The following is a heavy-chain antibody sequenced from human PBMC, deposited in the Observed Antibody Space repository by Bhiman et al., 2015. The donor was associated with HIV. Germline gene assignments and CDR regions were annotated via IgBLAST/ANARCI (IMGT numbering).Heavy chain of an antibody. V-gene: IGHV3-21*03. J-gene: IGHJ6*02. D-gene: IGHD1-7*01. CDR1: GFTFDDYA. CDR3: ARDRPYNWNWGGYFYGLDV. CDR2: ITSSSRYI. Sequence: EVQLVESGGVVVQPGGSLRLSCAASGFTFDDYAMHWVRQAPGKGLEWVSSITSSSRYIQYADSVKGRFTISRDNAKNSLYLQMNSLRAEDTAVFYCARDRPYNWNWGGYFYGLDVWGQGTTVTVSS.